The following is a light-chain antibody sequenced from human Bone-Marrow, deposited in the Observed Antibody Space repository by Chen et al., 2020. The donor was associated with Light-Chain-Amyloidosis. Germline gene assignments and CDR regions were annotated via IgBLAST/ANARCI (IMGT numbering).Light chain of an antibody. Sequence: QSALTQPASVSGSPGQSTTIPCTGTSSDVGGDNHVSWYQQHPDKVPKLMIYEVTNRPSWVPDRCSSSKSDNTATMTISGLQTEDEADYFCSSCTSTNTLVFGSGTRVTVL. CDR3: SSCTSTNTLV. V-gene: IGLV2-14*01. CDR2: EVT. CDR1: SSDVGGDNH. J-gene: IGLJ1*01.